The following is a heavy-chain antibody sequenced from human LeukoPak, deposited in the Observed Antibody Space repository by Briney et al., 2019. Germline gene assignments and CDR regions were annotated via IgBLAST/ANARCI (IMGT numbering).Heavy chain of an antibody. D-gene: IGHD3-16*01. CDR1: GGSVSSGSYS. Sequence: SETLSLTCAVSGGSVSSGSYSWSWIRQPPGKGLEWIGYIYHSGSTIYNPSLKSRVTMSLDRSKNQVSLKLSSVTAADTAVYYCAGDYGASYRFDYWGQGTLVTVFS. CDR2: IYHSGST. CDR3: AGDYGASYRFDY. V-gene: IGHV4-30-2*01. J-gene: IGHJ4*02.